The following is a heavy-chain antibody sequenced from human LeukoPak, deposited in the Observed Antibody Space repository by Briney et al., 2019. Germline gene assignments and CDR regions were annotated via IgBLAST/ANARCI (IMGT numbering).Heavy chain of an antibody. CDR2: MYYSGST. D-gene: IGHD2-2*02. J-gene: IGHJ4*02. V-gene: IGHV4-61*08. CDR1: GGSISSGGYY. CDR3: ARVKAYIRAEYYFDY. Sequence: SETLSLTCTVSGGSISSGGYYWSWIRQPPGKGLEWIAYMYYSGSTNYNPSLKSRVTISVDTSKNQFSLKLSSVTAADTAVYYCARVKAYIRAEYYFDYWGQGTLVTVSS.